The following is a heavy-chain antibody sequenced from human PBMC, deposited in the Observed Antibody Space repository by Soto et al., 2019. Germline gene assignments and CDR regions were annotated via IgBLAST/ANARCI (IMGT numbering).Heavy chain of an antibody. J-gene: IGHJ4*02. V-gene: IGHV3-23*01. CDR3: ARTEKFISHRSGWANRFDY. Sequence: EVQLLESGGDLVQPGGSLRLFCAASGFTFSNYAMTWVRQAPGKGLEWVSTVTSGGGTFYVVTVKGRFTISRDNSKSTLYLQMNSLGAEDTAIYSCARTEKFISHRSGWANRFDYWGEGAVVTVAS. D-gene: IGHD6-19*01. CDR2: VTSGGGT. CDR1: GFTFSNYA.